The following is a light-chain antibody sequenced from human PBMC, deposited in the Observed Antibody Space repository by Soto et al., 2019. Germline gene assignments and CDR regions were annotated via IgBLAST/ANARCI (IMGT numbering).Light chain of an antibody. V-gene: IGKV4-1*01. J-gene: IGKJ4*01. CDR2: WAS. CDR1: QSVFSNSNNKKY. CDR3: QQLRSYPST. Sequence: VVITQSADSLALWLVEISAINCKSSQSVFSNSNNKKYLAWYQQKPGQPPKLLIHWASIRESGVPSRFSGSGFGTDFTLTISSLQAEDFASYYCQQLRSYPSTFGGGTKVDIK.